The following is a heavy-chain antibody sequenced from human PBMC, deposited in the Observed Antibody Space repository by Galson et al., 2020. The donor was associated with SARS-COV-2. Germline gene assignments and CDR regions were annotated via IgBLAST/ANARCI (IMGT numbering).Heavy chain of an antibody. V-gene: IGHV4-4*02. J-gene: IGHJ4*02. CDR2: IYHSGTT. CDR1: GGSISSDNW. CDR3: SRHKTGAQFDS. D-gene: IGHD7-27*01. Sequence: SETLSLTCAVSGGSISSDNWWSWVRQPPGKGLERIGDIYHSGTTNYNPSLKSRVTISVDKSKNQFSLNLKSVTAADTAVYFYSRHKTGAQFDSWGQGTLVTVS.